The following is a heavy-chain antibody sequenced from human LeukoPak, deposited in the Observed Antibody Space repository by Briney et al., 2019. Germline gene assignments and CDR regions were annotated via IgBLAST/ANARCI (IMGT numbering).Heavy chain of an antibody. Sequence: GGSLRLSCAASGFTFSSYWMHWVRQAPGKGLVWVSRINSDGSSTSYADSVKGRFTVSRDNAKNTLYLQMNSLRAEDTAVCYCARATGSYYSLGYWGQGTLVSVSS. D-gene: IGHD1-26*01. CDR1: GFTFSSYW. V-gene: IGHV3-74*01. CDR2: INSDGSST. CDR3: ARATGSYYSLGY. J-gene: IGHJ4*02.